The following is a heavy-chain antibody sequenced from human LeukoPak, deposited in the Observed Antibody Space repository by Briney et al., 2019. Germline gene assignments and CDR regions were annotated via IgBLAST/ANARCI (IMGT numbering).Heavy chain of an antibody. Sequence: SETLSLTCAVYGGSFSAYYWSWIRQPPGKGLEWIGEINHSGSTNYNPSLKSRVAISLDTSTNQFSLKLNSVTAADTAVYFCARTGDTSGYYYYYDYWGPGTLVTVSP. D-gene: IGHD3-22*01. CDR3: ARTGDTSGYYYYYDY. CDR1: GGSFSAYY. J-gene: IGHJ4*02. CDR2: INHSGST. V-gene: IGHV4-34*01.